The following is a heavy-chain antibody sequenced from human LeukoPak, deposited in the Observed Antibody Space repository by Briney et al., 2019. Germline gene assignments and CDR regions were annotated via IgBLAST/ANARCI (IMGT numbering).Heavy chain of an antibody. Sequence: GGSLRLSCAASGFTFSNYVMSWVRQAPGKGLEWVSGISGSSGSTYYADSVKGRFTISRDNSKNTLYLQMNSLRAEDTAVYYCAKDGAYGGPWGQGTLVTVSS. J-gene: IGHJ5*02. D-gene: IGHD2-21*01. CDR2: ISGSSGST. CDR1: GFTFSNYV. V-gene: IGHV3-23*01. CDR3: AKDGAYGGP.